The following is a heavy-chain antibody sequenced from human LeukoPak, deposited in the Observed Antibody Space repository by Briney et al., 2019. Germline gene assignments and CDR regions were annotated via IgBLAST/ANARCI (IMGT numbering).Heavy chain of an antibody. D-gene: IGHD1-26*01. CDR3: ARGLGELDAFDI. V-gene: IGHV4-39*07. J-gene: IGHJ3*02. Sequence: SQTLSLTCTVSGGSISSGSYYWSWIRQPPGKGLEWIGEINHSGSTNYNPSLKSRVSISVDTSKKQFSLKLSSVTAADTAVYYCARGLGELDAFDIWGQGTMVTVSS. CDR1: GGSISSGSYY. CDR2: INHSGST.